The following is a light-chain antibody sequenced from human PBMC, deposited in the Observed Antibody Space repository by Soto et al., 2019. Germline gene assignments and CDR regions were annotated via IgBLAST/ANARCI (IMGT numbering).Light chain of an antibody. CDR2: GAS. Sequence: DIQMTQSPSTLSASAGDRVTITCRASQSISTWLAWYQQKPGKAPKLLISGASSLESGVPSRFSGSGSGTEFTLTISRLQPDDFATYYCQQYNSYSWTFGQGTKVDIK. V-gene: IGKV1-5*01. CDR3: QQYNSYSWT. CDR1: QSISTW. J-gene: IGKJ1*01.